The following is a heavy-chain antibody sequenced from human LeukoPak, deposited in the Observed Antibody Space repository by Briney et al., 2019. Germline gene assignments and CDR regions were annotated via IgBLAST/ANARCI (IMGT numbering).Heavy chain of an antibody. Sequence: GGSLRLSCAASGFTFSSYAMSWVRQAPGKGLEWVAAISGSGGSTYYADSVKGRFTISRDIPKNTLYLQMNSLRAEDTAVYYCARDRKEVGATVYYFDYWGQGTLVTVSS. CDR3: ARDRKEVGATVYYFDY. CDR2: ISGSGGST. V-gene: IGHV3-23*01. CDR1: GFTFSSYA. D-gene: IGHD1-26*01. J-gene: IGHJ4*02.